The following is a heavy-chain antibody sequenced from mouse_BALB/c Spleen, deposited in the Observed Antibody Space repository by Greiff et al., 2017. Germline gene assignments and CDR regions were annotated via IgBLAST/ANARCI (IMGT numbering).Heavy chain of an antibody. CDR3: ARSGGYRLFDY. J-gene: IGHJ2*01. D-gene: IGHD2-14*01. Sequence: EVQLVESGGGLVQPGGSRKLSCAASGFTFSSFGMHWVRQAPEKGLEWVAYISSGISTIYYADTVKGRFTISRDNPKNTLFLQMTSLRSEDTAMYYCARSGGYRLFDYWGQGTTLTVSS. CDR2: ISSGISTI. CDR1: GFTFSSFG. V-gene: IGHV5-17*02.